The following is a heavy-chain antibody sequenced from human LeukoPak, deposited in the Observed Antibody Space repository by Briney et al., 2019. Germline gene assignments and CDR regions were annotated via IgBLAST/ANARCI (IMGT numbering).Heavy chain of an antibody. CDR2: ISYDGSNK. V-gene: IGHV3-30*18. J-gene: IGHJ4*02. D-gene: IGHD1-7*01. CDR3: AKDPGPKSGTTSGYFDY. Sequence: GGSLRLSCAASGFTFSSYGMHWVRQAPGKGLEWVAVISYDGSNKYYADSVKGRFTISRDNSRNTLYLQMNSLRAEDTAVYYCAKDPGPKSGTTSGYFDYWGQGTLVTVSS. CDR1: GFTFSSYG.